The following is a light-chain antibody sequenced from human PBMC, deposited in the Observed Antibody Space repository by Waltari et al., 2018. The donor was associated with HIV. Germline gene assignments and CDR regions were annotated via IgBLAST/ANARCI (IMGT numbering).Light chain of an antibody. CDR3: QQSYNSPYT. J-gene: IGKJ2*01. CDR2: GAF. CDR1: RPVFPD. V-gene: IGKV1-39*01. Sequence: DIQMTQSPSSLSASVGDRVPISCRASRPVFPDLKWYPQKHGEAPKVLISGAFNLRNGVPPRFVGSGSGTGFTLVINGLQPEDFAIYFCQQSYNSPYTFGQGTKLEIK.